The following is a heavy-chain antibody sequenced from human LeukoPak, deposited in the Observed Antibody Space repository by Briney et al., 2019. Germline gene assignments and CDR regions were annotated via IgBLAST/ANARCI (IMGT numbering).Heavy chain of an antibody. CDR3: ARANLGYSSSAPFDY. Sequence: ASVKVSCKASGYTFTSYYMHWVRQAPGQGLEWMGIINPSGGSTSYAQKFQGRVTMTRDMSTSTVYMELSSLRSEDTAVYYCARANLGYSSSAPFDYWGQGTLVTVSS. V-gene: IGHV1-46*01. D-gene: IGHD6-6*01. CDR2: INPSGGST. J-gene: IGHJ4*02. CDR1: GYTFTSYY.